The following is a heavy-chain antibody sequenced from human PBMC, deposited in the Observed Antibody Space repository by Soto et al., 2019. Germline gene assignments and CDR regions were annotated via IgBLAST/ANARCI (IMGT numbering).Heavy chain of an antibody. Sequence: SDTLSLTCTVSDGSISSSSYYWGGIRQPPGKGLEWIGSIYYSGSTYYNPSLKSRVTISVDPSKNQLSLKLSSVTAADTAVYYCAILRFDGPRYFYGTRLDVYYFDYWGQGTLVTVSS. V-gene: IGHV4-39*01. CDR2: IYYSGST. CDR3: AILRFDGPRYFYGTRLDVYYFDY. D-gene: IGHD3-9*01. CDR1: DGSISSSSYY. J-gene: IGHJ4*02.